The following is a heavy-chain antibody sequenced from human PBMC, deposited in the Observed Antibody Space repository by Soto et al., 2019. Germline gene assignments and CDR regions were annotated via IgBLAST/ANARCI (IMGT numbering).Heavy chain of an antibody. CDR3: ARDTGNSFDY. J-gene: IGHJ4*02. CDR1: GYTFNTYF. Sequence: HVQLVQSGGELKKPGASVKVSCNTSGYTFNTYFITWVRQAPGQGLEWMGWISRHNGNTNYAEKFQGRVTMTADTITKTAYMELRNLRIDDTAVYYCARDTGNSFDYWGQGTPVTVSS. CDR2: ISRHNGNT. V-gene: IGHV1-18*01.